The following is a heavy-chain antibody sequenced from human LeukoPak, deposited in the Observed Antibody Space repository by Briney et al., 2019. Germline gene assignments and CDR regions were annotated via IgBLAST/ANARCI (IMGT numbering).Heavy chain of an antibody. J-gene: IGHJ5*02. CDR3: ARHELELWFDP. CDR1: GYNFINYW. D-gene: IGHD1-7*01. CDR2: IYPGDSDT. Sequence: GESLKISCKASGYNFINYWIGWVRQTPGKGQEWMGIIYPGDSDTRHSPSFERQVPLPPDKSISTAYLQWRSLKASDSAIYYCARHELELWFDPWGQGTLVTVSS. V-gene: IGHV5-51*01.